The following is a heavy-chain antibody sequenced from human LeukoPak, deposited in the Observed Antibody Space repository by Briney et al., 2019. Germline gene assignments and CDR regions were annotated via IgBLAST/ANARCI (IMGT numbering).Heavy chain of an antibody. D-gene: IGHD5-12*01. Sequence: GGSLRLSCAASGFTFSSYWMHWVRQAPGKGLVWVSRINSDGSSRSYADSVKGRFTISRDNAKNTLYLQMNSLRAEDTAVYYCAKDSGGYDSVDYYYYGMDVWGQGTTVTVSS. CDR1: GFTFSSYW. V-gene: IGHV3-74*01. J-gene: IGHJ6*02. CDR3: AKDSGGYDSVDYYYYGMDV. CDR2: INSDGSSR.